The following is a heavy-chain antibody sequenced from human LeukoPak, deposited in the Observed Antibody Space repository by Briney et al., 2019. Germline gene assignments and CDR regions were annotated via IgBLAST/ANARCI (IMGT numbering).Heavy chain of an antibody. D-gene: IGHD1-26*01. Sequence: PGGSLRLSCAASGFTFDDYGMSWVRQAPGKGLEWVSGINWNGGSTGYADSVKGRFTISRDNAKNSLYLQMNSLRAEDTAVYYCAKIGGNPQWELVHDAFDIWGQGTMVTVSS. J-gene: IGHJ3*02. CDR2: INWNGGST. CDR3: AKIGGNPQWELVHDAFDI. CDR1: GFTFDDYG. V-gene: IGHV3-20*04.